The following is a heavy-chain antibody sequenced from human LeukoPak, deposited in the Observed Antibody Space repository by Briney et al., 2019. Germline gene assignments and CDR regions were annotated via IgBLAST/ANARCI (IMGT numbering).Heavy chain of an antibody. CDR3: ARSPGGHIVVVTAIGYFDY. J-gene: IGHJ4*02. CDR2: IIPIFGTA. CDR1: GGTFSSYA. D-gene: IGHD2-21*02. Sequence: GSSVKVSCKASGGTFSSYAISWVRQAPGQGLEWMGGIIPIFGTANYAQKFQGGVTITADESTSTAYMELSSLRSEDTAVYYCARSPGGHIVVVTAIGYFDYWGQGTLVTVSS. V-gene: IGHV1-69*01.